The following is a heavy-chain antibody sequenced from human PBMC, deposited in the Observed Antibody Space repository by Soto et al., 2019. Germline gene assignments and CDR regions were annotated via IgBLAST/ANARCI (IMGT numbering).Heavy chain of an antibody. J-gene: IGHJ5*02. D-gene: IGHD1-26*01. Sequence: PSETLSLTCTVSGGSITSDYWSWIRQPPGKGLEWIGYVYFTGRTNYNPSLKSRVTISVDTSKTQFSLRLISVTAADTAVYFCARAKVEMATYTWFDPWGQGTLVTVSS. CDR1: GGSITSDY. CDR3: ARAKVEMATYTWFDP. CDR2: VYFTGRT. V-gene: IGHV4-59*01.